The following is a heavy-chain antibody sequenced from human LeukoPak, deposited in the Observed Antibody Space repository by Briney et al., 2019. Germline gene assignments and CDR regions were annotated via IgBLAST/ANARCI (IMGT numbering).Heavy chain of an antibody. CDR1: GGSISSGSYY. Sequence: SETLSLTCTVSGGSISSGSYYWGWIRQPPGKGLEWIGSIYYSGSTYYNPSLKSRVTISVDTSKNQFSLKLSSVTAADTAVYYCAVDTAMVANFDYWGQGTLVTVSS. CDR3: AVDTAMVANFDY. CDR2: IYYSGST. J-gene: IGHJ4*02. D-gene: IGHD5-18*01. V-gene: IGHV4-39*01.